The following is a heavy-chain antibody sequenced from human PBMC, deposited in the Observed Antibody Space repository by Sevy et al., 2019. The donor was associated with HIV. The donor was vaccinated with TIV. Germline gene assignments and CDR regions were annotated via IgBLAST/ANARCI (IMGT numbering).Heavy chain of an antibody. CDR2: ISGSGGST. D-gene: IGHD3-22*01. CDR1: GFTFSSYA. V-gene: IGHV3-23*01. J-gene: IGHJ1*01. Sequence: GGSLRLSCAASGFTFSSYAMSWVRQAPGKGLEWVSAISGSGGSTYYADSVKGRFTISRDNSKNTLYLQMKSLRAEGMALNYCARDRSGYYGAEYFRHWGQGTLVTVSS. CDR3: ARDRSGYYGAEYFRH.